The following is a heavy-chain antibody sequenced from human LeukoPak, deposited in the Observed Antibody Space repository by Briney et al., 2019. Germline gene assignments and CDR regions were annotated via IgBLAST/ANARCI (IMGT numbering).Heavy chain of an antibody. CDR2: IYTSGST. D-gene: IGHD4-17*01. CDR1: GGSISSGTYY. CDR3: ARDEYGDYSNWFDP. J-gene: IGHJ5*02. V-gene: IGHV4-61*02. Sequence: SETLSLTCTVSGGSISSGTYYWSWIRQPAGKGLEGIGRIYTSGSTNYNPSLKSRVTISVDTSKNQFSLKLSSVTAADTAVYYCARDEYGDYSNWFDPWGQGTLVTVSS.